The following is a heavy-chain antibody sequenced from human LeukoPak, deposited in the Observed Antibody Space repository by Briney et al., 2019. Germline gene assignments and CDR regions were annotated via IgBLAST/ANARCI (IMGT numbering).Heavy chain of an antibody. CDR1: GFTFSSYA. D-gene: IGHD3-16*01. V-gene: IGHV3-30*04. J-gene: IGHJ4*02. Sequence: GRSLRLSCAASGFTFSSYAMHWVRQVPGKGLEWVAVISYDGINKYYADSVKGRFTISRDNSKNTLYLQMNRLRPEDTAIFYCAKGGGDHWGYFHYWGQGALVTVSS. CDR3: AKGGGDHWGYFHY. CDR2: ISYDGINK.